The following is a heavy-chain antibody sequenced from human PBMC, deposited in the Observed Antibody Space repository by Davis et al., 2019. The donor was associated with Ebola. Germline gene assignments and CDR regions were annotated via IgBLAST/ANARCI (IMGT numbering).Heavy chain of an antibody. CDR1: GFIFSSYW. CDR3: ARDEEEYSSSN. J-gene: IGHJ4*02. Sequence: GESLKISCAASGFIFSSYWMSWVRQAPGKGLEWVANIKPDGSEKYYVDSVKGRFTISRDNAKNSLYLQMNSLRAEDTAVYYCARDEEEYSSSNWGQGTLVTVSS. V-gene: IGHV3-7*01. CDR2: IKPDGSEK. D-gene: IGHD6-13*01.